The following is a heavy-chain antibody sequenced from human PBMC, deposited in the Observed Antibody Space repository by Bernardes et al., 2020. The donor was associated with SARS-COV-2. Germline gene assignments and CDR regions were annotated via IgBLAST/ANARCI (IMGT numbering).Heavy chain of an antibody. J-gene: IGHJ5*02. CDR3: ATGSPVAGTAGDWFDP. V-gene: IGHV1-24*01. Sequence: AGVKVSCKVSGYTLTELSMHWVRQAPGKGLEWMGGFDPEDGETIYAQKFQGRVTMTEDTSTDTAYMELSSLRSEDTAVYYCATGSPVAGTAGDWFDPWGQGTLVTVSS. CDR2: FDPEDGET. CDR1: GYTLTELS. D-gene: IGHD6-19*01.